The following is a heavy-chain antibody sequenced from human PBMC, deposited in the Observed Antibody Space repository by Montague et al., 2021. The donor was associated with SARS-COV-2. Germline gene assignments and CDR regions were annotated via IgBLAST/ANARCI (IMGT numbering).Heavy chain of an antibody. V-gene: IGHV3-9*01. D-gene: IGHD1-26*01. Sequence: SLRLSCAASGFTFGDYAMQWVRQAPGKGLEWVSGISWNSGSIGYADSVKGRFTISRDNAKNSLYLQMNSLRAEDTALYYCAKARSGSYRDPYYFDYWGQGTLVTVSS. CDR1: GFTFGDYA. CDR3: AKARSGSYRDPYYFDY. J-gene: IGHJ4*02. CDR2: ISWNSGSI.